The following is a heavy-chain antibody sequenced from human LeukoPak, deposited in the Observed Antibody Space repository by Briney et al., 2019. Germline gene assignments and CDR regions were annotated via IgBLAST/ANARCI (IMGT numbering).Heavy chain of an antibody. D-gene: IGHD6-13*01. CDR1: GGTFSSYA. Sequence: SVKVSCKASGGTFSSYAISWVRQAPGQGLEWMGGIIPIFGTANYAQKFQGRVTITADESTSTAYMELSSLRSEHTAVYYCARFSGYGSRGGYFDYWGQGTLVTVSS. V-gene: IGHV1-69*13. J-gene: IGHJ4*02. CDR2: IIPIFGTA. CDR3: ARFSGYGSRGGYFDY.